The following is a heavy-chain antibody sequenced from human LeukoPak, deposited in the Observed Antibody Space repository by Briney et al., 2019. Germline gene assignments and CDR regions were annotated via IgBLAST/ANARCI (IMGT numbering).Heavy chain of an antibody. CDR3: AKDWGANWAPFDY. CDR2: ISYDGSNK. Sequence: PGGSLRLSCAASGFTFSSYGMHWVRQAPGKGLEWVAVISYDGSNKYYADSVKGRFTISRDNSKNTLYLQMNSLRAEDTAVYYCAKDWGANWAPFDYWGQGTLVTVSS. V-gene: IGHV3-30*18. CDR1: GFTFSSYG. D-gene: IGHD7-27*01. J-gene: IGHJ4*02.